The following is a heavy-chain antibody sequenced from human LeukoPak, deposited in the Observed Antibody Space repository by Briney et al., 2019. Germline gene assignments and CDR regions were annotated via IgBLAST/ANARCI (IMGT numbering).Heavy chain of an antibody. D-gene: IGHD6-19*01. J-gene: IGHJ4*02. Sequence: GSLTLSCAASGCTFSSYGLSWVRLAPPTGLELVSVISGCEGGTYCADSVQDRFTISRENSNNTLYLQRNSFGVDDKAVYYCAKGPCASGWTDFDYRGRVTLVTVS. V-gene: IGHV3-23*01. CDR1: GCTFSSYG. CDR2: ISGCEGGT. CDR3: AKGPCASGWTDFDY.